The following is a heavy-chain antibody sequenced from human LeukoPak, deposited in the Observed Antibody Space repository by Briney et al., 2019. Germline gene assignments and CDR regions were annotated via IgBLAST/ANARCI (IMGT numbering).Heavy chain of an antibody. D-gene: IGHD6-13*01. J-gene: IGHJ4*02. CDR3: ASEATSSSWYEAVDY. V-gene: IGHV4-39*01. CDR1: GGSISSSSYY. CDR2: IYYSGST. Sequence: SETRSLTCTVSGGSISSSSYYWGWIRQPQGKGLEWIGSIYYSGSTYYNPSLKSRVTISVDTSKNQFSLKLSSVTAADTAVYYCASEATSSSWYEAVDYWGQGTLVTVSS.